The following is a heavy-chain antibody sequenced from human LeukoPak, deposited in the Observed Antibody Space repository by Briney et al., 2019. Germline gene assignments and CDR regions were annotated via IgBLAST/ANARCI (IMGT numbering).Heavy chain of an antibody. CDR1: GFTFSSYA. J-gene: IGHJ6*02. CDR2: ISGSGGST. D-gene: IGHD5-12*01. Sequence: GGSLRLSCAASGFTFSSYAMSWVRQAPGKGLEWVSAISGSGGSTYYADSVKGRFTISRDNSKNTLYLQMNSLRAEDTAVYYCAKADAMATTFYYYYGMDVWGQGTTVTVSS. CDR3: AKADAMATTFYYYYGMDV. V-gene: IGHV3-23*01.